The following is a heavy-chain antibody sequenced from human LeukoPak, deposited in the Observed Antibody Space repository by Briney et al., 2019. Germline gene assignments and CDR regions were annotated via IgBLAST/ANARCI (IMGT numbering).Heavy chain of an antibody. V-gene: IGHV3-48*03. CDR1: GFTFSSYE. CDR3: ASQPVYYYMDV. Sequence: GGSLRLSCAASGFTFSSYEMNWVRQAPGKGLVCVSNFSSSRSTIYYADSVKGRITISRYNAKNSLYLQMNSLRAEDTAVYYCASQPVYYYMDVWGKVTTVTASS. J-gene: IGHJ6*03. CDR2: FSSSRSTI.